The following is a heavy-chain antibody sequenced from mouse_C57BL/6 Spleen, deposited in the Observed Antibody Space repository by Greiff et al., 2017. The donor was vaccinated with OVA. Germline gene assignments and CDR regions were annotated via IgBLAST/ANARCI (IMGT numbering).Heavy chain of an antibody. Sequence: QLQQPGAELVKPGASVKLSCKASGYTFTSYWMHWVKQRPGQGLEWIGMIHPNSGSTNYNEKFKSKATLTVDKSSSTAYMQLSSLTSEDSAVYYCARGTTVVAPYFDYWGQGTTLTVSS. CDR1: GYTFTSYW. V-gene: IGHV1-64*01. CDR2: IHPNSGST. J-gene: IGHJ2*01. CDR3: ARGTTVVAPYFDY. D-gene: IGHD1-1*01.